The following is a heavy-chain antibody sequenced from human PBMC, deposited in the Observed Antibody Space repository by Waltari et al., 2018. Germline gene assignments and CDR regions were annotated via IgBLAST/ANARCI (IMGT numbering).Heavy chain of an antibody. CDR2: IYSGGST. J-gene: IGHJ2*01. CDR3: ATALTGTNYWYFDL. Sequence: EVQLVESGGGLVQPGGSLRLSCAASGFTVSSNYMSWVRQAPGKGLEWVSVIYSGGSTYYADSVKGRFTISRHNSKNTLYLQMNSLRADDTAVYYCATALTGTNYWYFDLWGRGTLVTVSS. CDR1: GFTVSSNY. D-gene: IGHD1-7*01. V-gene: IGHV3-53*04.